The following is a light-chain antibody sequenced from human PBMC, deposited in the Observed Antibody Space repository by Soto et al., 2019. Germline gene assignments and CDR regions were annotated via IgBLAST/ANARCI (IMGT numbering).Light chain of an antibody. Sequence: QSALTQPASVSGSPGQSITISCTGTSSDVGANYSVSWYQHHPGKAPKLIIYGVTNRPSGVSNRFSGSKSGNTASLTISGLQAEDEADYHCSSYTSGSSHYVFGTGTKVAVL. J-gene: IGLJ1*01. CDR1: SSDVGANYS. V-gene: IGLV2-14*01. CDR3: SSYTSGSSHYV. CDR2: GVT.